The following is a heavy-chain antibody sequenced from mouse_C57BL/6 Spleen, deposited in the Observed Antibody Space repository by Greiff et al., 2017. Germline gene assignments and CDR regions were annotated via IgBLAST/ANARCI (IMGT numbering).Heavy chain of an antibody. CDR1: GYTFTDYN. V-gene: IGHV1-18*01. D-gene: IGHD2-5*01. Sequence: EVQLQQSGPELVKPGASVKIPCKASGYTFTDYNMDWVKQSHGKSLEWIGDINPNNGGTIYNQKFKGKATLTVDKSSSTAYMELRSLTSEDTAVYYCARKSNLPYYYAMDYWGQGTSVTVSS. CDR2: INPNNGGT. J-gene: IGHJ4*01. CDR3: ARKSNLPYYYAMDY.